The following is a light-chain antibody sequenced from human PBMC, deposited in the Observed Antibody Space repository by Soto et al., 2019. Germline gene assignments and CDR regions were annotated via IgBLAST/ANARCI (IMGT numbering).Light chain of an antibody. J-gene: IGKJ5*01. V-gene: IGKV3-20*01. CDR3: QQDYNVPP. CDR1: LSVSSSY. Sequence: EIVLTQSPGTLSLSPGERATLSCRASLSVSSSYLAWSQQKPCQSPRLLIYGASSRATGLPDRFSGSGSGTDYTLTFRSLQPEDFTVYYCQQDYNVPPFGQGTRLE. CDR2: GAS.